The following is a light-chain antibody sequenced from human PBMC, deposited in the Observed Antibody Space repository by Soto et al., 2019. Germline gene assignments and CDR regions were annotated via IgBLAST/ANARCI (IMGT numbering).Light chain of an antibody. CDR1: QSVSNN. J-gene: IGKJ4*01. V-gene: IGKV3-11*01. CDR3: QQRSDWPPSLT. Sequence: EVVMTQSPATLSVSPGERATLSCRASQSVSNNLAWFQHKAGQAPRLLIYAASHRATGIPTRFSGSGSGTDFTLTISSLEPEDFAVYYCQQRSDWPPSLTFGGGTKVDI. CDR2: AAS.